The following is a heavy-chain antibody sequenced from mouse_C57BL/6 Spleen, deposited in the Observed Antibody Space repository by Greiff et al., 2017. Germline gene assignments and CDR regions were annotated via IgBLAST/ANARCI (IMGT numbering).Heavy chain of an antibody. Sequence: VQLQQSGPELVKPGASVKLSCKASGYTFTSYDINWVKQRPGQGLEWIGWIYPRDGSPKYNEKFKGKATLTVDTSSSTAYMELHSLTSEDSAVYFCARGINWVLFDYWGQGTTLTVSS. D-gene: IGHD4-1*01. J-gene: IGHJ2*01. CDR2: IYPRDGSP. V-gene: IGHV1-85*01. CDR3: ARGINWVLFDY. CDR1: GYTFTSYD.